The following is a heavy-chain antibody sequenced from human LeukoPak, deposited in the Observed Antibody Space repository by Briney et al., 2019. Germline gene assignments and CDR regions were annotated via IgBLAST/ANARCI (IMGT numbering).Heavy chain of an antibody. D-gene: IGHD3-22*01. Sequence: GASVKVSCKASGGTFSSYAISWVRQAPGQGLEWMGRIIPIFGIANYAQKFQGRVTITADKSTSTASMELSSLRSEDTAVYYCATTISSYYHFDYWGQGTLVTVSS. V-gene: IGHV1-69*04. CDR1: GGTFSSYA. CDR2: IIPIFGIA. J-gene: IGHJ4*02. CDR3: ATTISSYYHFDY.